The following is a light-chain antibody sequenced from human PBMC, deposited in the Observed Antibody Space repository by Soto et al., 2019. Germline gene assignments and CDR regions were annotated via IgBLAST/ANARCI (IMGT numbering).Light chain of an antibody. CDR3: QQYYNYPLT. CDR2: AAS. CDR1: QGIASC. V-gene: IGKV1-8*01. J-gene: IGKJ4*01. Sequence: AIRMTQSPSSLSASTGDRVTITWRARQGIASCLAWYQQKPGKAPKLLIYAASTLQSGVPSRFSGTGSGIDFTLTISWLKSEDSAAYYCQQYYNYPLTVGGGTKVEIE.